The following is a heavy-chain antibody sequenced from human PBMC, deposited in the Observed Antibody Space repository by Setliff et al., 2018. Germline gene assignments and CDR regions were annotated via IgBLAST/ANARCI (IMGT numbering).Heavy chain of an antibody. D-gene: IGHD1-26*01. J-gene: IGHJ3*01. V-gene: IGHV4-30-4*08. Sequence: SETLSLTCTVSGDSISSGDYFWSWIRQPPGKGLEWIAYIYHSGSAYYNPSLKSRVTMSVETSKNQFSLHLTSVTAADTAVYYCAREVGTSTSSDAFDVWGQGMMVTVSS. CDR1: GDSISSGDYF. CDR3: AREVGTSTSSDAFDV. CDR2: IYHSGSA.